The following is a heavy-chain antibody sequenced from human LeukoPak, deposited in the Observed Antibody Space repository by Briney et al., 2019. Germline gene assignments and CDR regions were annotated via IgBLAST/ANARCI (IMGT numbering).Heavy chain of an antibody. CDR1: GGSISSSSYY. J-gene: IGHJ4*02. CDR2: IYYSGST. CDR3: ARDREEWELLPLDY. V-gene: IGHV4-39*02. D-gene: IGHD1-26*01. Sequence: SETLTLTCTVSGGSISSSSYYWGWIRQPPGKGLEWIGSIYYSGSTYYNPSLKSRVTISVDTSKNQFSLKLSSVTAADTAVYYCARDREEWELLPLDYWGQGTLVTVSS.